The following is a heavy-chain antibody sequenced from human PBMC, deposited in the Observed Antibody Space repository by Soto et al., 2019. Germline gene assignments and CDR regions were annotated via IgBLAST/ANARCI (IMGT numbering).Heavy chain of an antibody. Sequence: SQTLSITCDSSGVSVASYSSAWNWIRQSPSGGLEWLGRTYYRSRWYNDYAVSVRSRITINPDTSENQFSLHLNSVTPEDTAAYYCAGTTSLQWYYMDVWGKGTTVTVSS. CDR1: GVSVASYSSA. V-gene: IGHV6-1*01. CDR3: AGTTSLQWYYMDV. CDR2: TYYRSRWYN. D-gene: IGHD1-7*01. J-gene: IGHJ6*03.